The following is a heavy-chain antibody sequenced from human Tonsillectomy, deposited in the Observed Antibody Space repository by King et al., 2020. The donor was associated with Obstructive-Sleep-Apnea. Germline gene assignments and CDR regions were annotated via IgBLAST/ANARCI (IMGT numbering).Heavy chain of an antibody. CDR3: ARLVYYDSSGYDYDAFDI. CDR1: GGSISSYY. CDR2: IYYSGST. Sequence: VQLQESGPGLVKPSETLSLTCTVSGGSISSYYWSWIRQPPGKGLEWIGYIYYSGSTNYNLSLKSRVTISVDTSKNQFSLKLSSVTAADTAVYYCARLVYYDSSGYDYDAFDIWGQGTMVTVSS. V-gene: IGHV4-59*08. J-gene: IGHJ3*02. D-gene: IGHD3-22*01.